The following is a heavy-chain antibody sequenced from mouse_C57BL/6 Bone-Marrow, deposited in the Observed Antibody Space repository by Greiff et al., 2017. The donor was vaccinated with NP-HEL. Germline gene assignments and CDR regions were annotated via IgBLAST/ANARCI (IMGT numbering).Heavy chain of an antibody. J-gene: IGHJ1*03. CDR1: GFTFSDYY. CDR2: ISNGGGST. D-gene: IGHD1-1*01. V-gene: IGHV5-12*01. CDR3: ARLSTPYGSSLYWYFDV. Sequence: EVNVVESGGGLVQPGGSLKLSCAASGFTFSDYYMYWVRQTPEKRLEWVAYISNGGGSTYYPDTVKGRFTISRDNAKNTLYLQMSRLKSEDTAMYYCARLSTPYGSSLYWYFDVWGTGTTVTVSS.